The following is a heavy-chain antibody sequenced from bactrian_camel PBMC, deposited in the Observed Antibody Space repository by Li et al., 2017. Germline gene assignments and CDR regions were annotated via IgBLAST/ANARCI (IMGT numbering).Heavy chain of an antibody. Sequence: VQLVESGGGSVQTGESLKLSCVASDYPWGNNCMGWFRQAPGKEREGVAAIAIGGESTYIGDSVKGRFTISQALANNTVYLQMNDLNPEDTAMYNCAAARTYEETWYVNGFGYWGQGTQVTVS. CDR3: AAARTYEETWYVNGFGY. D-gene: IGHD2*01. CDR2: IAIGGEST. CDR1: DYPWGNNC. J-gene: IGHJ6*01. V-gene: IGHV3S40*01.